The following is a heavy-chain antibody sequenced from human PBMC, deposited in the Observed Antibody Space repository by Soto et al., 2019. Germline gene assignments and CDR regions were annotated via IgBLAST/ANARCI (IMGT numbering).Heavy chain of an antibody. J-gene: IGHJ4*02. V-gene: IGHV3-9*01. CDR2: ISWNSGSI. CDR3: SKGSRSYDGPPDF. D-gene: IGHD1-26*01. Sequence: PGGSLRLSCAASGFTFDDYAMHWVRQAPGKGLEWVSGISWNSGSIGYADSVKGRSTISRDNAKNSLYLQMNSLRAEDTALYYCSKGSRSYDGPPDFWGQGTLVTVSS. CDR1: GFTFDDYA.